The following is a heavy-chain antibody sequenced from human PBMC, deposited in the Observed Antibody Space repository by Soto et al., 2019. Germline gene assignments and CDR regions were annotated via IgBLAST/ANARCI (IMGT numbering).Heavy chain of an antibody. D-gene: IGHD2-2*01. CDR3: ARCGGSCIGASCYFSFDP. J-gene: IGHJ5*02. V-gene: IGHV4-39*02. CDR2: IYYSGST. Sequence: QLQLQESGPGLVQPSETLSLNCTVSGGSIRSTTNYWGWIRQPPGKGLQWIGSIYYSGSTYYNPSLRSRVTISVDTSKNHFSLKLNSVTPADTAVYYCARCGGSCIGASCYFSFDPWGQGTRVTVSS. CDR1: GGSIRSTTNY.